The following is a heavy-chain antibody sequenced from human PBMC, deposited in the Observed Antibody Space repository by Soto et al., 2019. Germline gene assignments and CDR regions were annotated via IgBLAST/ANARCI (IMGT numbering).Heavy chain of an antibody. D-gene: IGHD3-10*01. Sequence: ESGGGLVKPGGSLRLSCAASGFTFSGHSMNWVRQAPGKGLGWVSSISRSSSYIFYADSAKGRFTISRDNAENSVYLQMNSLRAEDTGVYYCARDYYGSGSDYVDFDYWGQGTLVTVSS. CDR2: ISRSSSYI. CDR3: ARDYYGSGSDYVDFDY. J-gene: IGHJ4*02. V-gene: IGHV3-21*03. CDR1: GFTFSGHS.